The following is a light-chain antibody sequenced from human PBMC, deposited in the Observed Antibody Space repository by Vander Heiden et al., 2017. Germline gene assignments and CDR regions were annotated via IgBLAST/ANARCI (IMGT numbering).Light chain of an antibody. Sequence: TVVTQEPPFPVSPGGTLTLTRGLSSATVSTSDYPSWYQQTPGQAPRTLIDSTNTRSAGVPDRFSGSILGNKAALTITGAQADDESDYYCVLYMGSSWVFGGGTKLTVL. CDR2: STN. CDR1: SATVSTSDY. J-gene: IGLJ3*02. V-gene: IGLV8-61*01. CDR3: VLYMGSSWV.